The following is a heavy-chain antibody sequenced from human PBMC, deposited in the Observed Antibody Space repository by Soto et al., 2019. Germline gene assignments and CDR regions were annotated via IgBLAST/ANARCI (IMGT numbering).Heavy chain of an antibody. CDR1: GASISNGYYS. CDR2: IHSGGTT. D-gene: IGHD1-26*01. V-gene: IGHV4-30-4*01. J-gene: IGHJ4*02. CDR3: ARGPSGDKVDY. Sequence: QVQLQEPGPRLVEPSHTLSLTCTVSGASISNGYYSWSWIRQSPGTGLEWIGHIHSGGTTYSNPPLKRRXTXSXXMSKNQFSLKLSSLTAADTAVYYCARGPSGDKVDYWGQGTLVTVSS.